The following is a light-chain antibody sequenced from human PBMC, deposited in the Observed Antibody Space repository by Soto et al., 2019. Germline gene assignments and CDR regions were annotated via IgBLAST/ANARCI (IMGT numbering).Light chain of an antibody. CDR2: AVS. CDR1: SSDIGGYNS. V-gene: IGLV2-14*01. CDR3: SSFAGSRVLV. J-gene: IGLJ2*01. Sequence: QSVLTQPASVSGSPGQSITISCTGTSSDIGGYNSVSWYQQHPGKAPKLVIYAVSNRPSGVSSRFSGSKSGNTASLTMSGLQAEDEATYYCSSFAGSRVLVLGGGTKLTVL.